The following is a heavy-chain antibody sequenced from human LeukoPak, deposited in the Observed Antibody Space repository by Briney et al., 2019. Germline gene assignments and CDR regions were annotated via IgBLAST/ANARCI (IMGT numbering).Heavy chain of an antibody. Sequence: GGSLRLSCAASGFTFSSYSMNWVRQAPGKGLEWVPYISSGSSTIYYADSVQGRFTISRDNAKNSLYLRMNSLRDEDTAVYYCARYRSGYIDYWGQGTLVTVSS. CDR3: ARYRSGYIDY. CDR2: ISSGSSTI. V-gene: IGHV3-48*02. J-gene: IGHJ4*02. CDR1: GFTFSSYS. D-gene: IGHD6-19*01.